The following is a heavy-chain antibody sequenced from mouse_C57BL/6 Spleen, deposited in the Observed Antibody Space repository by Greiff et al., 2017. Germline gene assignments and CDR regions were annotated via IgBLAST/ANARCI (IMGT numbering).Heavy chain of an antibody. CDR3: ARPGSSPEDY. CDR1: GYAFSSYW. J-gene: IGHJ4*01. D-gene: IGHD1-1*01. CDR2: IYPGDGDT. V-gene: IGHV1-80*01. Sequence: VQRVESGAELVKPGASVKISCKASGYAFSSYWMNWVKQRPGKGLEWIGQIYPGDGDTNYNGKFKGKATLTADKSSSTAYMQLSSLTSEDSAVYFCARPGSSPEDYWGQGTSVTVSS.